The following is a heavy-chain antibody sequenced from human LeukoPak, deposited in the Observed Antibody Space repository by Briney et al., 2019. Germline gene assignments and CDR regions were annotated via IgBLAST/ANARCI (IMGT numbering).Heavy chain of an antibody. CDR1: GFTFSSYA. J-gene: IGHJ4*02. CDR3: AKGGALKSYYFDY. V-gene: IGHV3-23*01. Sequence: GGSLRLSCAASGFTFSSYAMSWVRQAPGKGLEWVSTISASGSSTYYVDSVKGRLTISRDKSKNTLHLQMNSLRAEDTAVFYCAKGGALKSYYFDYWGQGTLVTVSS. CDR2: ISASGSST. D-gene: IGHD3-16*01.